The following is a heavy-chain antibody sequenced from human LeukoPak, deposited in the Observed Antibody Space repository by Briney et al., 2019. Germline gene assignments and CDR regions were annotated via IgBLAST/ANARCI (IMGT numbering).Heavy chain of an antibody. J-gene: IGHJ4*02. D-gene: IGHD6-13*01. CDR2: VDPEDGET. CDR3: ATRGKSIAAAWDY. CDR1: GYTFTDYY. Sequence: ASVKISCKVSGYTFTDYYMHWVQQAPGKGLEWMGLVDPEDGETIYAEKFQGRVTITADTSTDTAYMELSSLRSEDTAVYYCATRGKSIAAAWDYWGQGTLVTVSS. V-gene: IGHV1-69-2*01.